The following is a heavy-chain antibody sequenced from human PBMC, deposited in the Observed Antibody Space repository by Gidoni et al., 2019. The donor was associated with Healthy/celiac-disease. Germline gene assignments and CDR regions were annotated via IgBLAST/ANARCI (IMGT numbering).Heavy chain of an antibody. J-gene: IGHJ4*02. CDR3: ARSVDYYGAGSRYDY. CDR1: GYSISSGHY. Sequence: QVQLQESGPGLVKPSETLSLTCAVSGYSISSGHYWGWIRQPPGQGLEWIGSVYHSGSTYYKPSLERRVTISVDTSKNQFSLKRSSVTAADTAVYYCARSVDYYGAGSRYDYWGQGTLVTVSS. D-gene: IGHD3-10*01. CDR2: VYHSGST. V-gene: IGHV4-38-2*01.